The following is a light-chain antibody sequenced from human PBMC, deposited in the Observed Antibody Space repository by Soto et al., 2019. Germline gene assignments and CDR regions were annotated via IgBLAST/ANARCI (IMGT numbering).Light chain of an antibody. CDR2: GAS. V-gene: IGKV3-20*01. Sequence: EIVLTQSPGTLSLSPGERATLSCRASQGVSSSYLAWYKQKPGQPPRLLIYGASSRATGIPDRFIGSGSCTEFTLTIIRLEPEDFALYYFQHHRTSFGGGTKVEIK. J-gene: IGKJ4*01. CDR3: QHHRTS. CDR1: QGVSSSY.